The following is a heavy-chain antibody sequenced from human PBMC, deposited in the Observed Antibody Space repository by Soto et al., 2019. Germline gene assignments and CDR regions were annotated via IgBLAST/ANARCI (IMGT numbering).Heavy chain of an antibody. Sequence: EVQLVESGGGLVKPGGSLRLSCAASGFTFSTYSMNWVRQAPGKGLEWVSSISSSRGYTSYADSVKGRFTISRDNAKNSLFLQMDSLRDEDTAVYYCARGRSRNTNMDYWGQGNLVTVSS. CDR1: GFTFSTYS. CDR2: ISSSRGYT. V-gene: IGHV3-21*02. D-gene: IGHD1-1*01. J-gene: IGHJ4*02. CDR3: ARGRSRNTNMDY.